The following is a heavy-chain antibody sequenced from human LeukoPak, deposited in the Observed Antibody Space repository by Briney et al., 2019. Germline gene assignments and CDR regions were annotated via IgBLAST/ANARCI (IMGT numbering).Heavy chain of an antibody. CDR2: INRDASEK. J-gene: IGHJ3*02. D-gene: IGHD3-22*01. Sequence: GGSLRLSCAASGFTFSTSWMTWVRQAPGKGLEWVAKINRDASEKYYVDSVKGRFTISRDNAKNSLYLLLNSLRAEDTAVYHCARDATPYDSSGYYDATDIWGQGTMVTVSS. CDR3: ARDATPYDSSGYYDATDI. V-gene: IGHV3-7*01. CDR1: GFTFSTSW.